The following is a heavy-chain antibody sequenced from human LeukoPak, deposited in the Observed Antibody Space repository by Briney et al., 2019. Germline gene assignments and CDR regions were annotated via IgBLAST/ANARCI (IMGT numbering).Heavy chain of an antibody. V-gene: IGHV1-69*01. J-gene: IGHJ4*02. Sequence: SVNGYCQSSVDTFSRYAISGVRQAPGQGLEWMRGNIPILGTTNYTQKFQGRVTITPDESTSTAYMELSSLRSEDTAVYYCASRESHVDTAMVVDYWGQGTLVTVSS. CDR2: NIPILGTT. CDR1: VDTFSRYA. CDR3: ASRESHVDTAMVVDY. D-gene: IGHD5-18*01.